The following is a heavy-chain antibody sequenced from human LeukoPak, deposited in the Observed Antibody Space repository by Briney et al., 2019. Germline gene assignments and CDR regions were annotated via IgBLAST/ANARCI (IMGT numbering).Heavy chain of an antibody. CDR2: INHSGST. D-gene: IGHD6-19*01. CDR3: AESIAVAGHYFDY. CDR1: GGSFSGYY. Sequence: SETLSLTCAVYGGSFSGYYWSWIRQPPGKALECIGEINHSGSTNYNPSLKSRVTISVDTSKNQFSLKLSSVTAADTAVYYCAESIAVAGHYFDYWGQGTLVTVSS. J-gene: IGHJ4*02. V-gene: IGHV4-34*01.